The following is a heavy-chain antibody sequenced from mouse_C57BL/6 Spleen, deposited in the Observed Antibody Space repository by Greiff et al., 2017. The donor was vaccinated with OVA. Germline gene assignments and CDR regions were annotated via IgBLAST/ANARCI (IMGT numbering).Heavy chain of an antibody. Sequence: EVKVVESGGGLVQPGGSLKLSCAASGFTFSDYYMYWVRQTPEKRLEWVAYISNGGGSTYYPDTVKGRFTISRDNAKNTLYLQMSRLKSEDTAMYYGARREVYSNYFDYWGQGTTLTVSS. CDR2: ISNGGGST. CDR3: ARREVYSNYFDY. D-gene: IGHD2-5*01. V-gene: IGHV5-12*01. J-gene: IGHJ2*01. CDR1: GFTFSDYY.